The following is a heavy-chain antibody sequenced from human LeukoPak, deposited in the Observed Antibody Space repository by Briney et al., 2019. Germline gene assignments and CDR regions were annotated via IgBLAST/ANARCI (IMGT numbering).Heavy chain of an antibody. V-gene: IGHV4-61*02. CDR2: FYTIGGT. J-gene: IGHJ6*03. Sequence: SETLSLTCTVSGDSISSGSYSWSWIRQPAGKGLEWIGRFYTIGGTNYSPSLKSRVTISIDTSKNQLSLKLTSLTAADTAVYYCARGGRGWHFQNHYYMDVWGKGTTVTVSS. CDR1: GDSISSGSYS. D-gene: IGHD6-19*01. CDR3: ARGGRGWHFQNHYYMDV.